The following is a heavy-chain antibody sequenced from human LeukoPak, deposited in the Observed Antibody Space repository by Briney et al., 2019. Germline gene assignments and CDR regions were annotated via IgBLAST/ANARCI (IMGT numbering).Heavy chain of an antibody. D-gene: IGHD2-15*01. CDR3: ATEGYCSGGSCNSLDH. CDR2: FDPEDGET. V-gene: IGHV1-24*01. J-gene: IGHJ4*02. CDR1: GYTLTELS. Sequence: ASVKVSCKVSGYTLTELSMHWVRQAPGKGLEWMGGFDPEDGETIYAQNFQGRVTMTEDTSTDTAYMELSSLRSEDTAVYYCATEGYCSGGSCNSLDHWGQGTLVTVSS.